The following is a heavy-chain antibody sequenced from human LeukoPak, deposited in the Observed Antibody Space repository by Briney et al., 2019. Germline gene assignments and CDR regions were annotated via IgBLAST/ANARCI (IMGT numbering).Heavy chain of an antibody. CDR1: GFIVSSNY. J-gene: IGHJ3*02. D-gene: IGHD2-21*02. CDR3: VRDSRNCGGDCYAFDI. Sequence: GGSPRLSCAASGFIVSSNYMSWVRQAPGKGLEWVSVIYSGGSTKHADSVKGRFTISRDNSKNTLYLQMNSLRAEDTAVYYCVRDSRNCGGDCYAFDIWGQGTMVSVSS. V-gene: IGHV3-53*01. CDR2: IYSGGST.